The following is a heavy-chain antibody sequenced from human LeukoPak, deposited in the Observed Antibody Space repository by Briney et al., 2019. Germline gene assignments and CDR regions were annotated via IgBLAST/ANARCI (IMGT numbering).Heavy chain of an antibody. CDR2: IYYSGST. Sequence: SETLSLTCTVSGGSISSSSYYWGWIRQPPGKGLEWIGSIYYSGSTYYNPSLKSRVTISVDRSKNQFSLKLSSVTAADTAVYYCARTPKYYYDSSGYYSDAFDIWGQGTMVTVSS. D-gene: IGHD3-22*01. CDR3: ARTPKYYYDSSGYYSDAFDI. V-gene: IGHV4-39*07. CDR1: GGSISSSSYY. J-gene: IGHJ3*02.